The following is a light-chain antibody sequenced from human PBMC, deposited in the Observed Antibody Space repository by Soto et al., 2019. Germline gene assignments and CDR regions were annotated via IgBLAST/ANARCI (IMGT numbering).Light chain of an antibody. J-gene: IGKJ5*01. CDR2: DAS. V-gene: IGKV1-5*01. Sequence: DIQMTQSPSTLSASVGDRVTITCRASQSISSWLAWYQQKPGKAPKLLIYDASSWESGVPSRFSGSGSGTEFTLTISSLQPDDFATYYCQQYNSYRVTFGQGTRLEIK. CDR3: QQYNSYRVT. CDR1: QSISSW.